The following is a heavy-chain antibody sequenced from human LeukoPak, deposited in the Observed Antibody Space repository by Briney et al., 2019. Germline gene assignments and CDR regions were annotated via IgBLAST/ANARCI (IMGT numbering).Heavy chain of an antibody. Sequence: SETLSLTCSVSGASVTMGSYYWAWIRQPPGKGLEWIGTFHFSGSTYYNPSQKSRVTISVDTSKNSVSLMLRSVTAADTAVYFCARPFQDYDKGTFFYFFDFWGQGILVTVSS. CDR2: FHFSGST. CDR1: GASVTMGSYY. CDR3: ARPFQDYDKGTFFYFFDF. V-gene: IGHV4-39*01. D-gene: IGHD3-22*01. J-gene: IGHJ4*02.